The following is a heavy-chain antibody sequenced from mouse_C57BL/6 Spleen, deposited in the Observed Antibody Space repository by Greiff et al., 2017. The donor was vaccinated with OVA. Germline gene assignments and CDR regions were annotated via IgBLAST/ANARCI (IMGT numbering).Heavy chain of an antibody. J-gene: IGHJ2*01. Sequence: QVQLQQPGAELVKPGASVKLSCKASGYTFTSYWMHWVKQRPGQGLEWIGMIHPNSGSTNYTEKFKSKATLTVDKSSSTVYMQLSSLTSEDSAVYYCARSKGDYFDYWGKGTTLTVSS. CDR1: GYTFTSYW. CDR2: IHPNSGST. CDR3: ARSKGDYFDY. V-gene: IGHV1-64*01.